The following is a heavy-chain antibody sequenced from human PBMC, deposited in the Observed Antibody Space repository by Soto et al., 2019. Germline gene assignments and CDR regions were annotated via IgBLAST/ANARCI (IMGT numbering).Heavy chain of an antibody. CDR3: ARDEARPLGY. Sequence: PGGSLRLSCAASGFTFSIYWMSWVRQAPGKGLEWVANIKPDGSEKYYVDSVRGRFTISRDNVENSLNLQMNSLRAEDAALYYCARDEARPLGYWGQGTLVTVSS. V-gene: IGHV3-7*01. D-gene: IGHD6-6*01. CDR2: IKPDGSEK. CDR1: GFTFSIYW. J-gene: IGHJ4*02.